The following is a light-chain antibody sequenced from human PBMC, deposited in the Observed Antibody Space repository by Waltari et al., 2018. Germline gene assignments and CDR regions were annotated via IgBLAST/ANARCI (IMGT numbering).Light chain of an antibody. CDR3: AAWDDSLNAWI. CDR1: SSNIGRNS. J-gene: IGLJ3*02. CDR2: RSD. V-gene: IGLV1-44*01. Sequence: QSLLTQPPSISGAPGQSVTISCSGVSSNIGRNSVNWYEQVPGTAPKLLIFRSDQRPSGVSDRFSGSKSGTSASLTITGLLSADEADYICAAWDDSLNAWIFGGGTRLTVL.